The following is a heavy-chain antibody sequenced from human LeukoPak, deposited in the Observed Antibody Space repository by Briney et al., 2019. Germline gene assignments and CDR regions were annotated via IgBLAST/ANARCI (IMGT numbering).Heavy chain of an antibody. CDR3: ARDLGQYYDTSDNWFDP. CDR2: INSDGINT. Sequence: PGGSLRLSCAASGFTLRGYGMHWVRQAPGKGLVWVSRINSDGINTSYADSVKGRFTISRDNAKNTLNLQMNSLRAEDTAVYYCARDLGQYYDTSDNWFDPWGQGTLVTVSS. D-gene: IGHD3-22*01. V-gene: IGHV3-74*01. CDR1: GFTLRGYG. J-gene: IGHJ5*02.